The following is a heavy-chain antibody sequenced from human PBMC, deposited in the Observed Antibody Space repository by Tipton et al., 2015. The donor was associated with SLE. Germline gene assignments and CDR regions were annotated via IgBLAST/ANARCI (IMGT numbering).Heavy chain of an antibody. D-gene: IGHD3-10*01. Sequence: SLRLSCAASGFNFDDNTMYWVRQVPGKGLEWVSGISWNSGSIDYADSVKGRFTISRDNAKNSLYLQMNSLRAEDTAIYYCAKDSLSNYYGSGRDTMDVWGQGTTVTVSS. J-gene: IGHJ6*02. V-gene: IGHV3-9*01. CDR1: GFNFDDNT. CDR3: AKDSLSNYYGSGRDTMDV. CDR2: ISWNSGSI.